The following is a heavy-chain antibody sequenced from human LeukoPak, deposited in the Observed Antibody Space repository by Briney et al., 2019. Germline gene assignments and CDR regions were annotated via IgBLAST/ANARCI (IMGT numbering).Heavy chain of an antibody. D-gene: IGHD3-3*01. J-gene: IGHJ4*02. CDR2: IKQDGSEK. Sequence: PGGSLRLSCAASGFTFSSYWMSWVRQAPGKGLEWVANIKQDGSEKYHVDSVKGRFTISRDNAKNSLYLQMSSLRAEDTAVYYCARSNDFWDDRPFDYWGQGTLVTVSS. CDR3: ARSNDFWDDRPFDY. V-gene: IGHV3-7*01. CDR1: GFTFSSYW.